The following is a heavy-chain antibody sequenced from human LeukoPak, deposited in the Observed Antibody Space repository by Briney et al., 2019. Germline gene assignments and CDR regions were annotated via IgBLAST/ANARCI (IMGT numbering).Heavy chain of an antibody. CDR3: AKATGGYCSSTSCRTDFDY. J-gene: IGHJ4*02. D-gene: IGHD2-2*01. CDR2: IRWNSGSI. CDR1: GVTFYDDA. V-gene: IGHV3-9*01. Sequence: GGSLRLSCAASGVTFYDDAMHWGREGPGEGVGRGSGIRWNSGSIGYADSVTGRFTISRDNAKTSLYLQMNSLRAEDTALYYCAKATGGYCSSTSCRTDFDYWGQGTLVTVSS.